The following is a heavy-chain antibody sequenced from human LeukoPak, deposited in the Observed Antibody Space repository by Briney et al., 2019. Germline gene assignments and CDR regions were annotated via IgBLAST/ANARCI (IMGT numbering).Heavy chain of an antibody. J-gene: IGHJ6*02. V-gene: IGHV3-30*03. CDR1: GFTFSSYG. CDR2: ISYDGSHK. D-gene: IGHD2/OR15-2a*01. CDR3: ARERGSTTTCYCGMDV. Sequence: PGRSLRLSCAASGFTFSSYGMHWVRQASGKGLEWVAVISYDGSHKYSADSVKGRFTISRDNSKNTLYLQMNSLRTEDTAVYYCARERGSTTTCYCGMDVWGQGITVTVS.